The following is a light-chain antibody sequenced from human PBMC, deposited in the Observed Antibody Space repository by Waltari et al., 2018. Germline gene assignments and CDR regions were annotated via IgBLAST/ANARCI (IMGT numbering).Light chain of an antibody. J-gene: IGKJ1*01. Sequence: EIVLTQSPGTLSLSPGERATLSCRASQSVSSSYLAWYRQKPGQAPRLLSYGASRRATGIPDRFRGSGSGTDCTLTISRLEPEDFAVYYCQQYGSSPKTFGQGTKVEIK. CDR2: GAS. CDR3: QQYGSSPKT. CDR1: QSVSSSY. V-gene: IGKV3-20*01.